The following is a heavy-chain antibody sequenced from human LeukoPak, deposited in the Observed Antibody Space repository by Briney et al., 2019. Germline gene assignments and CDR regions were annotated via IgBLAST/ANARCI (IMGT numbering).Heavy chain of an antibody. CDR2: LSGSGANT. D-gene: IGHD2-2*01. Sequence: GGSLRLSCAASGFTFSSYAMSWVRQAPGKGPEWVSALSGSGANTYYADSVKGRFTISRDNSKNTLYLQMNSLRDEDTAVYYCARRYCSTCPTGHAFDLWGQGTMVTVSS. V-gene: IGHV3-23*01. CDR3: ARRYCSTCPTGHAFDL. CDR1: GFTFSSYA. J-gene: IGHJ3*01.